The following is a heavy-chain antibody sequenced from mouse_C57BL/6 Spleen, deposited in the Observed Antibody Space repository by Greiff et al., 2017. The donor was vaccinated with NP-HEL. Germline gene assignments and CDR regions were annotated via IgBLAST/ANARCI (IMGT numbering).Heavy chain of an antibody. Sequence: QVQLQQSGPELVKPGASVKLSCKASGYAFSSSWMNWVKQRPGKGLEWIGRLYPGDGDTNYNGKFKGKATLTADKSSSTAYMQLSSLTSEDSAVYFCARRAGYYYGSRCYMDDWGQGTSVTVSS. CDR3: ARRAGYYYGSRCYMDD. CDR1: GYAFSSSW. J-gene: IGHJ4*01. D-gene: IGHD1-1*01. CDR2: LYPGDGDT. V-gene: IGHV1-82*01.